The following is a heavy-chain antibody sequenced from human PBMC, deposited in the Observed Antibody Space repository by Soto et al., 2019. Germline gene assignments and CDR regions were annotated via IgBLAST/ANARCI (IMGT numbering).Heavy chain of an antibody. CDR3: ARDRKGFNWNYGFDP. D-gene: IGHD1-7*01. CDR2: IIPIFGTA. J-gene: IGHJ5*02. Sequence: ASVKVSCRASGGTFSSYAISWVRQAPGQGLEWMGGIIPIFGTANYAQKFQGRVTITADESTSTAYMELSSLRSEDTAVYYCARDRKGFNWNYGFDPWGQGTLVTVSS. V-gene: IGHV1-69*13. CDR1: GGTFSSYA.